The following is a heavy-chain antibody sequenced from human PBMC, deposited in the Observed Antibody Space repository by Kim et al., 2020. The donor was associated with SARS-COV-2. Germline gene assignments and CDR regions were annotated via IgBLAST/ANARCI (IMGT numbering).Heavy chain of an antibody. J-gene: IGHJ6*03. CDR1: GYTFTSYG. CDR3: ARVGPQKYCSSTSCHLGYYYYYYMDV. D-gene: IGHD2-2*01. Sequence: ASVKVSCKASGYTFTSYGISWVRQAPGQGLEWMGWISAYNGNTNYAQKLQGRVTMTTDTSTSTAYMELRSLRSDDTAVYYCARVGPQKYCSSTSCHLGYYYYYYMDVWGKGTTVTVSS. CDR2: ISAYNGNT. V-gene: IGHV1-18*01.